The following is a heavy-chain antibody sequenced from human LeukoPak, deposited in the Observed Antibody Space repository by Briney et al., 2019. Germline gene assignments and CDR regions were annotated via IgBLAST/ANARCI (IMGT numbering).Heavy chain of an antibody. CDR2: ISGSGGNT. CDR3: ARESYGFYYYYGMDV. CDR1: GFTFSNYA. J-gene: IGHJ6*02. Sequence: GGSLRLSCAASGFTFSNYALSWVRQAPGKGLEWVSSISGSGGNTYYADSVKGRFTISRDNSKNTLYLQMNSLRAEDTAVYYCARESYGFYYYYGMDVWGQGTTVTVSS. V-gene: IGHV3-23*01. D-gene: IGHD5-18*01.